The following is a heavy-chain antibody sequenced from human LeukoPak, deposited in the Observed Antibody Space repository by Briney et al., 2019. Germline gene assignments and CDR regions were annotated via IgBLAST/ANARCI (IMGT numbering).Heavy chain of an antibody. CDR2: IYSGGST. CDR1: GFTVSSNY. J-gene: IGHJ4*02. V-gene: IGHV3-53*01. CDR3: ARGRLGCSGGSCHPDY. Sequence: GGSLRLSCAASGFTVSSNYMSWVRQAPGKGLEWVSVIYSGGSTYYADSVKGRFTISRDNSKNTLYLQMNSLRAEDTAVYYCARGRLGCSGGSCHPDYWGQGTLVTVSS. D-gene: IGHD2-15*01.